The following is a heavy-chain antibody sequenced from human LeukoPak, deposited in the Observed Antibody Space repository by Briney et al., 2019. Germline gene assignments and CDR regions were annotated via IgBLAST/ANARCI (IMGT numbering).Heavy chain of an antibody. CDR1: GGSISSSSYY. J-gene: IGHJ4*02. D-gene: IGHD3-10*01. CDR2: IYYSGST. Sequence: SETLSLTCTVSGGSISSSSYYWGWICQPPGKGLEWIGSIYYSGSTYYNPSLKSRVTISVDTSKNQFSLKLSSVTTADTAVYYCARVLTMFRGGFDYWGQGTLVTVSS. V-gene: IGHV4-39*07. CDR3: ARVLTMFRGGFDY.